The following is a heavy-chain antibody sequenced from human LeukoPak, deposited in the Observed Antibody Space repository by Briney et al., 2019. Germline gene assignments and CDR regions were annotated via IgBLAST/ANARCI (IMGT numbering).Heavy chain of an antibody. CDR1: GYIFTAYY. V-gene: IGHV1-2*02. D-gene: IGHD1-7*01. J-gene: IGHJ5*02. Sequence: GASVKVSCKASGYIFTAYYMHWVRQAPGQGLEWMGWINPNSGGTNYAQKFQGRVTMTRDTSISTAYMELSRLRSEDTAVYYCARDPTGTTYNWFDPWGQGTLVTVSS. CDR2: INPNSGGT. CDR3: ARDPTGTTYNWFDP.